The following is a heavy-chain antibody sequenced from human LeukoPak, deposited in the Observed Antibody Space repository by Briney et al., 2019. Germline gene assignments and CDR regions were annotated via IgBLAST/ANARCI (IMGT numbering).Heavy chain of an antibody. CDR1: GYTFTNYG. D-gene: IGHD6-13*01. CDR2: ISGYNGKT. Sequence: ASVRVSCKASGYTFTNYGISWVRQAPGQGLEWMGWISGYNGKTNYAQKLQGRVTMTTDTSTSTAYMELRSLRSDDTAVYYCARDTGIAVAGTGDFDDPGQVTLVTVSS. J-gene: IGHJ4*02. V-gene: IGHV1-18*01. CDR3: ARDTGIAVAGTGDFDD.